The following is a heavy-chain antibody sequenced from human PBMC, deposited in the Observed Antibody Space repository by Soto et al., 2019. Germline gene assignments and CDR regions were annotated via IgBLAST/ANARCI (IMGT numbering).Heavy chain of an antibody. V-gene: IGHV3-48*02. CDR1: GFTFSSYS. D-gene: IGHD4-17*01. CDR3: ASSYGGTDYYYYGMDV. J-gene: IGHJ6*02. CDR2: ISSSSSTI. Sequence: PGGSLRLSCAASGFTFSSYSMNWVRQAPGKGLEWVSYISSSSSTIYYADSVKGRFTISRDNAKNSLYLQMNSLRDEDTAVYYCASSYGGTDYYYYGMDVWGQGTTVTVSS.